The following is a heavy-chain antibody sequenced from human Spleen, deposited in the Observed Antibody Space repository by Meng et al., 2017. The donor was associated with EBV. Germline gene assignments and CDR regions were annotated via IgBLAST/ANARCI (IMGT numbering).Heavy chain of an antibody. CDR3: ARYSAYDVAFDY. Sequence: VLLGXFVAXVKTPGAWVXXSCKASGYSFXTYAMXWVRQAPGQRLEWMGWITAHNGNTGYSQKFQGRVTITRDTSASTAYMDLNGLRSEDTAVYYCARYSAYDVAFDYWGQGTLVTVSS. V-gene: IGHV1-3*01. CDR2: ITAHNGNT. D-gene: IGHD5-12*01. J-gene: IGHJ4*02. CDR1: GYSFXTYA.